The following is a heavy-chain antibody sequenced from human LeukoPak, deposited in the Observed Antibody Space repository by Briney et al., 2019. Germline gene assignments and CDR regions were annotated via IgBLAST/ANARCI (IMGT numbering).Heavy chain of an antibody. CDR3: ARGAYYYDSSRSGAFDI. D-gene: IGHD3-22*01. CDR2: ISSSSSYT. Sequence: KTGGSLRLSCAASGFTFSDYYMSWIRQAPGKGLEWVSYISSSSSYTNYADSVKGRFTISRDNAKNSLYLQMNSLRAEDTAVYYCARGAYYYDSSRSGAFDIWGQGAMVTASS. CDR1: GFTFSDYY. V-gene: IGHV3-11*05. J-gene: IGHJ3*02.